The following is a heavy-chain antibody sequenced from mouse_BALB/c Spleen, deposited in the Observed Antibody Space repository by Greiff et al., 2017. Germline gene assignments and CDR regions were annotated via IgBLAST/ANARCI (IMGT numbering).Heavy chain of an antibody. CDR3: ARPDYYGSSWFAY. CDR2: ISSGGGST. J-gene: IGHJ3*01. CDR1: GFAFSSYD. D-gene: IGHD1-1*01. Sequence: EVKLMESGGGLVKPGGSLKLSCAASGFAFSSYDMSWVRQTPEKRLEWVAYISSGGGSTYYPDTVKGRFTISRDNAKNTLYLQMSSLKSEDTAMYYCARPDYYGSSWFAYWGQGTLVTVSA. V-gene: IGHV5-12-1*01.